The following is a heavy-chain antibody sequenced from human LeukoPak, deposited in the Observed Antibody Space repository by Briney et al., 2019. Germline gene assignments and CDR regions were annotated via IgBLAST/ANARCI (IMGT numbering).Heavy chain of an antibody. CDR1: GFTFSSYA. Sequence: PGGSLRLSCAASGFTFSSYAMSWVRQAPGKGLEWGSAISGSGGSTYYADSVKGRFTISRDNSKNTLYLQMNSLRAEDTAEYYCAKYFDWLLGAFDIWGQGTMVTVSS. CDR3: AKYFDWLLGAFDI. J-gene: IGHJ3*02. V-gene: IGHV3-23*01. CDR2: ISGSGGST. D-gene: IGHD3-9*01.